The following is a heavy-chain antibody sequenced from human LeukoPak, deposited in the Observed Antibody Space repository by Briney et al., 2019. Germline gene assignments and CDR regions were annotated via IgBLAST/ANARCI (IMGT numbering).Heavy chain of an antibody. CDR2: ISGSGGST. Sequence: GGSLRLSCAASGFTFSSYAMSWVRQAPGKGLEWVSAISGSGGSTYYADSVKGRFTISRDNAKNSLYLQMSSLRAEDTAVYYCARAANDGYNTILDYWGQGTLVTVSS. CDR3: ARAANDGYNTILDY. D-gene: IGHD5-24*01. CDR1: GFTFSSYA. J-gene: IGHJ4*02. V-gene: IGHV3-23*01.